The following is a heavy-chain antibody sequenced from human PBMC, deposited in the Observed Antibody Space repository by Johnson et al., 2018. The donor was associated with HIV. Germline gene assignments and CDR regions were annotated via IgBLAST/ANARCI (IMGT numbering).Heavy chain of an antibody. Sequence: VQLVESGGGLVQPGGSLRLSCAASGFTFDDYGMSWVRQAPGKGLEWVSGINWNGGSTGYADSVKGRFTISRDNAKNSLYLQINSLRVEDTSLYCCARGSGSYYSNAFDIWGQGTMVTVSS. V-gene: IGHV3-20*04. D-gene: IGHD1-26*01. J-gene: IGHJ3*02. CDR1: GFTFDDYG. CDR3: ARGSGSYYSNAFDI. CDR2: INWNGGST.